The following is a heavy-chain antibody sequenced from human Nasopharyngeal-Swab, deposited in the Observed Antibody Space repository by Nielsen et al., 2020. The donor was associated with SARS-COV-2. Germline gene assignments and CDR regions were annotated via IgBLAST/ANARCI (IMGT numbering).Heavy chain of an antibody. CDR1: GFTFSSYS. CDR2: ISSSSSYI. V-gene: IGHV3-21*01. D-gene: IGHD1-26*01. J-gene: IGHJ4*02. CDR3: ARDGDYSGWELTDY. Sequence: ESLKISCAASGFTFSSYSMNLGRQAPGKGLEWVSSISSSSSYIYYADSVKGRFTISRDNAKNSLYLQMNSLRAEDTAVYYCARDGDYSGWELTDYWGQGTLVTVSS.